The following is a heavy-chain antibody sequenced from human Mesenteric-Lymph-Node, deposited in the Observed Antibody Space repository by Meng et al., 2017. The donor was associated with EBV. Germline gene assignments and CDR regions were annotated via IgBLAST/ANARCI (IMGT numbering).Heavy chain of an antibody. Sequence: QVQLVQSGPEVKKPGSSGKVSGKASGGTFSSYAISWVRQAPGQGLEWMGGIIPIFGTANYAQKFQGRVTITADKSTSTAYMELSSLRSEDTAVYYCHSGWYQAGDDYWGQGTLVTVSS. CDR1: GGTFSSYA. D-gene: IGHD6-19*01. V-gene: IGHV1-69*06. J-gene: IGHJ4*02. CDR3: HSGWYQAGDDY. CDR2: IIPIFGTA.